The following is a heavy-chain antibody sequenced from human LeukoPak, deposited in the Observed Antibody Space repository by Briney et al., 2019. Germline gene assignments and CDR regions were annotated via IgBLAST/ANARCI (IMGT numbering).Heavy chain of an antibody. J-gene: IGHJ3*02. CDR2: MNPNSGNT. V-gene: IGHV1-8*01. CDR1: GYTFTSYD. D-gene: IGHD6-13*01. CDR3: ARGWGSSSWSTDAFDI. Sequence: AASVKVSCKASGYTFTSYDINWVRQATGQGLEWMGWMNPNSGNTGYAQKFQGRVTMTRNTSISTAYVELSSLRSEDTAVYYCARGWGSSSWSTDAFDIWGQGTMVTVSS.